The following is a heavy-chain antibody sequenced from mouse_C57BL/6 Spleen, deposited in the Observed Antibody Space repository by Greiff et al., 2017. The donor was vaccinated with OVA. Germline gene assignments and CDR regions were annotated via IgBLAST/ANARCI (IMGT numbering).Heavy chain of an antibody. Sequence: VQLVESGPELVKPGASVKISCKASGYAFSSSWMNWVKQRPGKGLEWIGRIYPGDGDTNYNGKFKGKATLTADKSSSTAYMQLSSLTSEDSAVYFCARTEVDGYFHFDYWGQGTTLTVSS. CDR3: ARTEVDGYFHFDY. J-gene: IGHJ2*01. D-gene: IGHD2-3*01. V-gene: IGHV1-82*01. CDR1: GYAFSSSW. CDR2: IYPGDGDT.